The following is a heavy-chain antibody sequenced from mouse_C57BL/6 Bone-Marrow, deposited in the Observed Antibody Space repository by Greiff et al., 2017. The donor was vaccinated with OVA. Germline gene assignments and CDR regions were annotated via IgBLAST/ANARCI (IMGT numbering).Heavy chain of an antibody. CDR3: ARRGYSNYEPSLDY. CDR2: IHPNSGST. J-gene: IGHJ2*01. D-gene: IGHD2-5*01. Sequence: QVQLQQPGAELVKPGASVKLSCKASGYTFTSYWMHWVKQRPGQGLEWIGMIHPNSGSTNYNEKFKSKATLTVDKSSSTAYMQLSSLTSEDSAVYYCARRGYSNYEPSLDYWGQGTTLTVSS. V-gene: IGHV1-64*01. CDR1: GYTFTSYW.